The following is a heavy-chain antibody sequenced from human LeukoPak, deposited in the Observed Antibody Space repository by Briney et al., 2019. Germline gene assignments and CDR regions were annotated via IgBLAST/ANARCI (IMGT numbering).Heavy chain of an antibody. Sequence: SGGSLTLSCAASGFTVSSSSMNWVRLGPGKGLEWVSVISSDGNTYYADSVKGRFTISRDNSRNTLSLQMHGLRADDTAVYYCARGQEQFSSPWQWGPRRKNFYYYGMDVWGQGTTVTVSS. CDR1: GFTVSSSS. CDR2: ISSDGNT. D-gene: IGHD6-19*01. J-gene: IGHJ6*02. CDR3: ARGQEQFSSPWQWGPRRKNFYYYGMDV. V-gene: IGHV3-66*01.